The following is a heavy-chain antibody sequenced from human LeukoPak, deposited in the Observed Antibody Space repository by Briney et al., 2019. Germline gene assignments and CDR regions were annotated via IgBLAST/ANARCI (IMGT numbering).Heavy chain of an antibody. CDR3: ARRYGDYDPYFDN. Sequence: PSETLSLTCTVSGGSISSYYWSWIRQPPGRGLEWIGYIYYSGSTNYNPSLKSRVAISVDTSKNQFSLKLSSVTAADTAVYYCARRYGDYDPYFDNWGQGTLVTVSS. J-gene: IGHJ4*02. CDR2: IYYSGST. V-gene: IGHV4-59*01. CDR1: GGSISSYY. D-gene: IGHD4-17*01.